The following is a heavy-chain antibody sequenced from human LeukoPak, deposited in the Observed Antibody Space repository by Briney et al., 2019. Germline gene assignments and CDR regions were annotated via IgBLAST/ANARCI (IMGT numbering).Heavy chain of an antibody. D-gene: IGHD5-12*01. CDR1: GFTFSNNW. CDR3: ARGGGYAWDY. CDR2: IKEDGSEK. V-gene: IGHV3-7*01. J-gene: IGHJ4*02. Sequence: GGSLRLSCAASGFTFSNNWMSWVRQAPGKGLEWVANIKEDGSEKYYVDSVKGRFTISRDNARNSLYLQMNSLRADDTAVYYCARGGGYAWDYWGQGTLVTVSS.